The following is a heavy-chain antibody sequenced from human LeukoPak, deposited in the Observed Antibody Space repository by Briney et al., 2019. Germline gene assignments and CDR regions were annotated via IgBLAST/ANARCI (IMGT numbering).Heavy chain of an antibody. CDR3: TRHTSPTFDY. J-gene: IGHJ4*02. D-gene: IGHD2-2*01. CDR1: GYTFTSHD. CDR2: INPRTGDR. V-gene: IGHV1-8*01. Sequence: EASVKVSCKASGYTFTSHDINWVRQASGQGPEWMGWINPRTGDRGYAQKFQGRVTITRSTSMNTAYMELSSLRSEDTAVYYCTRHTSPTFDYWGQGTLVTVSS.